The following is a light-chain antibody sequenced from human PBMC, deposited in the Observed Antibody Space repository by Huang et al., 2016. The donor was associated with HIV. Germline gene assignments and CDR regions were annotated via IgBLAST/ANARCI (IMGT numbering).Light chain of an antibody. V-gene: IGKV3-15*01. CDR1: QSVSSN. J-gene: IGKJ5*01. Sequence: EIVMTQSPATLSVSPGERATLSCRASQSVSSNLAWYQQKPGQAPRLLIYGASTRATGIPARFSGGGSGTEFTLTISSLQSEDFAVYYCQQYNNWPPLITFGQGTRLEIK. CDR2: GAS. CDR3: QQYNNWPPLIT.